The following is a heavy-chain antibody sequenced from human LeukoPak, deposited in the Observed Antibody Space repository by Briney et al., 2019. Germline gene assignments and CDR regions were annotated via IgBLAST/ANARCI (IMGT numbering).Heavy chain of an antibody. J-gene: IGHJ3*02. CDR3: ANRPTAGRDDFDI. D-gene: IGHD4-17*01. CDR2: ISGSGGNK. CDR1: GFTFSSYA. Sequence: GGSLRLSCAASGFTFSSYAMSWVCQAPGKGLEWVSAISGSGGNKYFAAFVKGRFTISRDNSNSTLFLQMNSLRDEDTAVYYCANRPTAGRDDFDIWGQGTMVAVSS. V-gene: IGHV3-23*01.